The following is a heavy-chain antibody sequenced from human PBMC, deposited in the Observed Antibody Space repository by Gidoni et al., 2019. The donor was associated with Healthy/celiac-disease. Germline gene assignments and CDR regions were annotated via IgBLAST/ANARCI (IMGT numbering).Heavy chain of an antibody. J-gene: IGHJ3*02. CDR3: ARVPREDYDSSGYYFDAFDI. CDR2: ISAYNGNT. Sequence: QVQLVQSGAEVKKPGASVKVSCKASGYTFTSYGISWVRQAPGQGLEWMGWISAYNGNTNYAQKLQGRVTMTTDTSTSTAYMELRSLRSDDTAVYYCARVPREDYDSSGYYFDAFDIWCQGTMVTVSS. CDR1: GYTFTSYG. D-gene: IGHD3-22*01. V-gene: IGHV1-18*01.